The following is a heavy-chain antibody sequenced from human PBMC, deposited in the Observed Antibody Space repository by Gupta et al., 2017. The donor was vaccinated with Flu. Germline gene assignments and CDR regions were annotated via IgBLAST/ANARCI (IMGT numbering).Heavy chain of an antibody. Sequence: VKVSCKASGYSFTGYYIHWVRQAPGRRLEWMGWIDPNTGGTNYAQEFQGRVALTRDTSISTAYMELGRVRSDDTAVYYCARVDISVTGLYFDFWGLGTLVTVSS. CDR2: IDPNTGGT. V-gene: IGHV1-2*02. J-gene: IGHJ4*02. CDR1: GYSFTGYY. CDR3: ARVDISVTGLYFDF. D-gene: IGHD6-19*01.